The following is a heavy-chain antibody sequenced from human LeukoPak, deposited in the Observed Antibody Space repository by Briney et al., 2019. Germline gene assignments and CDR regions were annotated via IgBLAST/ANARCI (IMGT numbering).Heavy chain of an antibody. V-gene: IGHV3-72*01. CDR3: VPYCSGSSCPVGY. CDR2: CRNKAKSYTT. D-gene: IGHD2-2*01. Sequence: GGSLRLSCVASGFPFSSYWMTWVRQAPGKGLEWVGRCRNKAKSYTTDYAASVKGRFAISRDDSKSSVFLQMNSLKTEDTAVYYCVPYCSGSSCPVGYWGQGTLVTVSS. J-gene: IGHJ4*02. CDR1: GFPFSSYW.